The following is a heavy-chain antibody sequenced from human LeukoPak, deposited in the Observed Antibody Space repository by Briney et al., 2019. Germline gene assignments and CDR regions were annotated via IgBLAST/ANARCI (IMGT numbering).Heavy chain of an antibody. CDR1: GGSISSGNYY. J-gene: IGHJ4*02. D-gene: IGHD3-22*01. CDR3: ARQDYYDSSGYYYPDY. CDR2: IYHSGST. V-gene: IGHV4-39*01. Sequence: SETLSLTCTVSGGSISSGNYYWGWIRQPPGKGLEWIGSIYHSGSTYYNPSLKSRVTISVDTSKNQFSLKLSSVTAADTAVYYCARQDYYDSSGYYYPDYWGQGTLVTVSP.